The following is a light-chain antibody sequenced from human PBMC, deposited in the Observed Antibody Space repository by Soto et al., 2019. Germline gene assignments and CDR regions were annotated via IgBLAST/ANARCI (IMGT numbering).Light chain of an antibody. V-gene: IGLV1-40*01. Sequence: QSVLTQPPSVSGAPGQRVTISCTGSSSNIGAGYDVQWYQQLPGTAPKLLMYGHNNRPSGVPDRFSGSKSGTSASLAITGLQAEDEADYYCQPYDNSLSGVLFGGGTQLTVL. J-gene: IGLJ2*01. CDR3: QPYDNSLSGVL. CDR2: GHN. CDR1: SSNIGAGYD.